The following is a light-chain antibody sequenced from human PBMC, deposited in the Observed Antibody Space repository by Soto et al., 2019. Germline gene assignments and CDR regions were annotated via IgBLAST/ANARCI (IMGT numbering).Light chain of an antibody. J-gene: IGKJ4*01. Sequence: DIVMTQSPDSLAVSLGERATINCKSSQSVLYSSNNKTSLAWYQQKPGQPPKLLIYWASTRESGVPDRFSGSGSGTDFTLTISSLQAGDVAVYYCQQFYTTPHTFGGGTKVEIK. CDR3: QQFYTTPHT. CDR2: WAS. V-gene: IGKV4-1*01. CDR1: QSVLYSSNNKTS.